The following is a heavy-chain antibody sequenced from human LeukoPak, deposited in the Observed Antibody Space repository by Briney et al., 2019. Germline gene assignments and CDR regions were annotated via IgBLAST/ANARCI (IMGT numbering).Heavy chain of an antibody. V-gene: IGHV3-23*01. CDR2: ISGSGGRI. CDR1: GFTFSSYA. Sequence: GGSLTLSCAASGFTFSSYAMKWVRQAPGKGLEWVSAISGSGGRIHHADPVKGRFSISRDNFQNTLYLQLNSLGVDDTAIYYCACYCNSGSGCSLRDGWGKGTLVTVSS. J-gene: IGHJ1*01. CDR3: ACYCNSGSGCSLRDG. D-gene: IGHD2-15*01.